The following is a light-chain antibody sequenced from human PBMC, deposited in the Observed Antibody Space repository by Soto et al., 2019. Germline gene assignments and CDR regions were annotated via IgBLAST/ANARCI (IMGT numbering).Light chain of an antibody. V-gene: IGKV1-5*01. J-gene: IGKJ2*01. CDR3: QHYTIYPYT. CDR1: QSVSDS. CDR2: DAS. Sequence: DIQMTQSPSSLSASVGDRVTITCRASQSVSDSLAWYQQKPGRAPNLLIFDASFLQSGVPSRFSGSGSGTEFTLTISSLQPDDFATYYCQHYTIYPYTFGQGTKLEIK.